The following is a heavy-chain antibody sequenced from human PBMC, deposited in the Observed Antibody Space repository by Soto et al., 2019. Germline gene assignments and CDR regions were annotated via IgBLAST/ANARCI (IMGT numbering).Heavy chain of an antibody. Sequence: GASVKVSCKASGGTCSSYAISWVRQAPLQVLELMVGIIPIFGTANYAQKFQGRVTITADESTSTAYMELSSLRSEDTAVYYCARERIIEMATINYFDYWGQGTLVTVSS. D-gene: IGHD5-12*01. V-gene: IGHV1-69*13. CDR3: ARERIIEMATINYFDY. CDR2: IIPIFGTA. J-gene: IGHJ4*02. CDR1: GGTCSSYA.